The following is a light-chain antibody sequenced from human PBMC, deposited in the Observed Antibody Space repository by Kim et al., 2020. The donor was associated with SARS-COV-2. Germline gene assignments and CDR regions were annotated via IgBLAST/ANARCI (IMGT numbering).Light chain of an antibody. V-gene: IGKV1-39*01. Sequence: ASGGDRVTITGRASQSISTYFNWYQQRPGKAPTLLIYAASTLHSGVPSRFSGSGSGTDFTLTISSLQPEDFATYFCQQTYSTPRTFGQGTKLEI. CDR2: AAS. CDR1: QSISTY. CDR3: QQTYSTPRT. J-gene: IGKJ2*01.